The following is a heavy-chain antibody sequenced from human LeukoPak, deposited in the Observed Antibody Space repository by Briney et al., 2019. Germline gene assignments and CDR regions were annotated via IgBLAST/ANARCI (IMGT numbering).Heavy chain of an antibody. J-gene: IGHJ4*02. Sequence: GGSLRLSCAASGFTFSSYGMHWVRQAPGKGLEWVALVSYDGSDKYYADSVKGRFTISRDNSKNTLYLQMNTLRAEDTAVYYCARDYLDYWGQGTLVTVSS. CDR2: VSYDGSDK. CDR1: GFTFSSYG. V-gene: IGHV3-30*03. CDR3: ARDYLDY.